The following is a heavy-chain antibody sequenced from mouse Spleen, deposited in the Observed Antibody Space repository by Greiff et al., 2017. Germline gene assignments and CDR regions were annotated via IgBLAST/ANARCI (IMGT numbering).Heavy chain of an antibody. J-gene: IGHJ1*01. D-gene: IGHD3-1*01. Sequence: QVQLKQPGAELVKPGASVKLSCKASGYTFTSYWMHWVKQRPGRGLEWIGRIDPNSGGTKYNEKFKSKATLTVDKPSSTAYMQLSSLTSEDSAVYYCARRATPWYFDVWGAGTTVTVSS. CDR3: ARRATPWYFDV. CDR1: GYTFTSYW. V-gene: IGHV1-72*01. CDR2: IDPNSGGT.